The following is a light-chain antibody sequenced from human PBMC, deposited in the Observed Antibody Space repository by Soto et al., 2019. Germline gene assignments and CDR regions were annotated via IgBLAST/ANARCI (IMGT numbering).Light chain of an antibody. CDR1: QSVSSY. Sequence: EIVLTQSPATLSLSPGERATLSCRASQSVSSYLAWYQQKPGQAPRLLIYDASNRATGIPARFSGSRSGTXXTLTISXXEPEDFAVYYCQQRSNWPRTFGQGTKV. CDR3: QQRSNWPRT. J-gene: IGKJ1*01. V-gene: IGKV3-11*01. CDR2: DAS.